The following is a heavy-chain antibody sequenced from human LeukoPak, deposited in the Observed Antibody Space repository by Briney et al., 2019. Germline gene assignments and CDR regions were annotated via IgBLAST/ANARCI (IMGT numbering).Heavy chain of an antibody. J-gene: IGHJ6*03. V-gene: IGHV4-59*01. CDR1: GGSISSNS. D-gene: IGHD6-13*01. CDR2: IYYSGSA. Sequence: PTETLSLTCTASGGSISSNSWSWIRQPKGKGLEWIGYIYYSGSANYNPSLKSRVTISVDTSKNQLSLKLSSVTAADTAVYYCARAADYYYMDVWGKGATVTISS. CDR3: ARAADYYYMDV.